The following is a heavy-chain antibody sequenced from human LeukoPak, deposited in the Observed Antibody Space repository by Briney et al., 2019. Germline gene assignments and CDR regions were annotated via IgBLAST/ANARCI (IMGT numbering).Heavy chain of an antibody. CDR3: ARERPLTDYYYYGMDV. D-gene: IGHD6-6*01. J-gene: IGHJ6*04. CDR1: GFTFSSYW. CDR2: INSDGSST. Sequence: GGSLRLSCAASGFTFSSYWMHWVRQAPGEGLVWVSRINSDGSSTNYADSVKGRFTISRDNAKNTLYLQMNSLRAEDTAVYYCARERPLTDYYYYGMDVWGKGTTVTVSS. V-gene: IGHV3-74*01.